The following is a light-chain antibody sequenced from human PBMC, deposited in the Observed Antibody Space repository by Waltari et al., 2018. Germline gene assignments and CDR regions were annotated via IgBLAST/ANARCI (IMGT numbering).Light chain of an antibody. J-gene: IGKJ4*01. CDR1: QSVFLRSDSKNY. V-gene: IGKV4-1*01. CDR2: WAA. CDR3: QQHYRSPLT. Sequence: IVMAQTPDSLAVSLGDRATINCKSSQSVFLRSDSKNYLIWYQQKSGQPPKLVISWAAPPQAGVPDRCSGSGSGRDLTLTISSLEAEDAALYYCQQHYRSPLTFGGGTKVEIQ.